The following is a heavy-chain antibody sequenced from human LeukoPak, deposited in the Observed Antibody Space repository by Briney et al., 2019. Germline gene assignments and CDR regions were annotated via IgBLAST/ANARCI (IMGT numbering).Heavy chain of an antibody. Sequence: GGSLRLSCTASGFTFGDYAMSWVRQAPGKGLEWVGFIRSKAYGGTTEYAASVKGRFTISRDDSKSIAYLQMNSLKTEDTAVYYCSSVGHYYDSSSSDYWGQGTLVTVSS. CDR2: IRSKAYGGTT. CDR1: GFTFGDYA. CDR3: SSVGHYYDSSSSDY. J-gene: IGHJ4*02. V-gene: IGHV3-49*04. D-gene: IGHD3-22*01.